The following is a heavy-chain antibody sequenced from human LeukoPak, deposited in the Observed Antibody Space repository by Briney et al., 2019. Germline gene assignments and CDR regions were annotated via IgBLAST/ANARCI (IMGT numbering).Heavy chain of an antibody. CDR3: ARGAREYDW. V-gene: IGHV3-48*01. CDR2: ISISSYAI. CDR1: GFIFTSYN. D-gene: IGHD2/OR15-2a*01. J-gene: IGHJ4*02. Sequence: GGSLRLSCVASGFIFTSYNMNWVRQAPGKGLEWISYISISSYAIYYADSVKGRFTISRDNAKNSVYLQMNSLRAEDTAVYFCARGAREYDWWGQGTLVTVSS.